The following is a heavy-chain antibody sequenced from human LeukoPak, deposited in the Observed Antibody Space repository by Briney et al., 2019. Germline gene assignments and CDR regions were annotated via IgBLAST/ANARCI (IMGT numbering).Heavy chain of an antibody. Sequence: SETLSLTCTVSGGSISSSGYYWGRVRQTPGKGLEWIGSVDYSGKTYYIPSLKNRITISLDMSKNQYSLKLSSVTAADTAVYYCARDLKFFDIDYWGQGILVTVSS. J-gene: IGHJ4*02. D-gene: IGHD3/OR15-3a*01. CDR3: ARDLKFFDIDY. V-gene: IGHV4-39*07. CDR1: GGSISSSGYY. CDR2: VDYSGKT.